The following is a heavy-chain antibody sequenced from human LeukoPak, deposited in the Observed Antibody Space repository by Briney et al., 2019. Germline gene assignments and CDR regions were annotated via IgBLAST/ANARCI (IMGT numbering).Heavy chain of an antibody. D-gene: IGHD5-24*01. CDR1: GFSVTINY. Sequence: PGGSLRLSCAVSGFSVTINYMSWVRQAPGKGLEWVSVFYVGGATYSADSVKGRFTISRDNSENTLYLQMKSLRAEDTAVYYCARGDGYNFFDYWGQGTLVTVSS. CDR2: FYVGGAT. CDR3: ARGDGYNFFDY. J-gene: IGHJ4*02. V-gene: IGHV3-53*01.